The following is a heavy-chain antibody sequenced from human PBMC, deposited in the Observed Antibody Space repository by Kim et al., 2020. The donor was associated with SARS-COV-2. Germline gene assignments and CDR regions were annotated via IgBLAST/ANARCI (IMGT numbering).Heavy chain of an antibody. Sequence: SETLSLTCAVYGGSFSGYYWSWIRQPPGKGLEWIGEINHSGSTNYNPSLKSRVTISVDTSKNQFSLKLSSVTAADTAVYYCARFVVVPAAMFDYWGQGTL. J-gene: IGHJ4*02. V-gene: IGHV4-34*01. D-gene: IGHD2-2*01. CDR1: GGSFSGYY. CDR3: ARFVVVPAAMFDY. CDR2: INHSGST.